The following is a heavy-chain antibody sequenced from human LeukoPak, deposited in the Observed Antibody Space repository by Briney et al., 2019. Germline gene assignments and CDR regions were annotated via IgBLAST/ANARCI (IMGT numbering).Heavy chain of an antibody. CDR2: INPNSGGT. D-gene: IGHD3-10*01. CDR1: GYTFTGYY. CDR3: AGDRGRYYGSGSYELDC. V-gene: IGHV1-2*02. J-gene: IGHJ4*02. Sequence: GASVKVSCKASGYTFTGYYMYWVRQAPGQGLEWMGWINPNSGGTNYAQKFQGRVTMTRDTSISTAYMELSRLRSDDTAVYYCAGDRGRYYGSGSYELDCWGQGTLVTVSS.